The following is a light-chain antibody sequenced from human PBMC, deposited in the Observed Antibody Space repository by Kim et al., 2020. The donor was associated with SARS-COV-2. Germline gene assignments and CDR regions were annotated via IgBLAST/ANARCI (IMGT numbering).Light chain of an antibody. CDR2: EVS. CDR1: QSLLHSDGRTY. Sequence: GQPASISCKSSQSLLHSDGRTYLCWYLQKSGQPLQLLIFEVSNRFSGVPDWFSGTGSDTDFTLKISRVQAEDVGVYYCMQNIQLPTYGQGTKLEI. V-gene: IGKV2D-29*01. J-gene: IGKJ2*01. CDR3: MQNIQLPT.